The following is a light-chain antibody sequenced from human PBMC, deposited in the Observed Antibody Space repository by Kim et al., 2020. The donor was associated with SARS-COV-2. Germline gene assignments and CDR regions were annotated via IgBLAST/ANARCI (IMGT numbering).Light chain of an antibody. V-gene: IGKV1-33*01. CDR1: QDIKKS. Sequence: SASVGDRITSTCQASQDIKKSLNWYQQKPGEAPKLLIYDASNLETGVPSRFSGSGSETDFTFTINSLQPEDIATYFCHQSESLPYTFGQGTKLEI. CDR3: HQSESLPYT. J-gene: IGKJ2*01. CDR2: DAS.